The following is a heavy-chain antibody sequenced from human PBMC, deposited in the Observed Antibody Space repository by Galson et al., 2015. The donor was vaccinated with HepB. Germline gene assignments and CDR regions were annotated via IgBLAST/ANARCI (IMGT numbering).Heavy chain of an antibody. D-gene: IGHD3-3*01. CDR3: ARLGLLEWLPNHNYCCGMDV. J-gene: IGHJ6*02. CDR2: INHSGST. Sequence: ETLSLTCAVYGGSFSDYYWTWIRQSPGKGLEWIGEINHSGSTNYSPSLKSRVTISVDRSKNQVSLKVTSVTAADTAVYYCARLGLLEWLPNHNYCCGMDVWGQGTTVTVSS. V-gene: IGHV4-34*01. CDR1: GGSFSDYY.